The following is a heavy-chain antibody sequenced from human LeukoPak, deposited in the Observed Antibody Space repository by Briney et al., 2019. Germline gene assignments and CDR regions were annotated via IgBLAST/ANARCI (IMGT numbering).Heavy chain of an antibody. V-gene: IGHV4-34*01. CDR1: GGSFSGYY. CDR3: ARGPTVVVPAGGGWFDP. D-gene: IGHD2-2*01. J-gene: IGHJ5*02. Sequence: SETLSLTCAVYGGSFSGYYWSWIRQPPGKGLEWIGEINHSGSTNYNPSLKSRVTISVDTSKNQFSLKLSSVTAAGTAVYYCARGPTVVVPAGGGWFDPWGQGTLVTVSS. CDR2: INHSGST.